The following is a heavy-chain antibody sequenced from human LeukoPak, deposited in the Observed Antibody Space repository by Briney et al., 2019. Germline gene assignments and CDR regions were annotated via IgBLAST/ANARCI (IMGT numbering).Heavy chain of an antibody. CDR1: GFTFSSYW. J-gene: IGHJ5*02. CDR3: ARDRKRIGRTGVNWFDP. CDR2: INSDGSST. Sequence: GGSLRLSCAASGFTFSSYWMHWVRQAPGKGLVWVLRINSDGSSTSYADSVKGRFTISRDNAKNTLYLQMNSLRAEDTAVYYCARDRKRIGRTGVNWFDPWGQGTLVTVSS. V-gene: IGHV3-74*01. D-gene: IGHD2-15*01.